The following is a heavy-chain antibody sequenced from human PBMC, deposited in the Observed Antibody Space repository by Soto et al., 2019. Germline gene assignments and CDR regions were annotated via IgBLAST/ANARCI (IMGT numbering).Heavy chain of an antibody. Sequence: QVQLVESGGGVVQPGRSLRLSCVASGFTFSSYGMHWVRQAPGKGLDWVAVISYDGSNTYYADSVKGRFTISRDNXMRTLYLQMNSLRGEDTAIYYCANGVFHLWLHGSDYWGQGALVTVSS. V-gene: IGHV3-30*18. CDR2: ISYDGSNT. D-gene: IGHD3-10*01. CDR3: ANGVFHLWLHGSDY. CDR1: GFTFSSYG. J-gene: IGHJ4*02.